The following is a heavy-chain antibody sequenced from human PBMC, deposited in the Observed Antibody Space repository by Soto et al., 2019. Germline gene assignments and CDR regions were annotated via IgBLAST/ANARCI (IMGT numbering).Heavy chain of an antibody. CDR3: ARGTEHYYDSSGYYSGKYYFDY. CDR1: GGTFSSYA. CDR2: IIPIFGTA. D-gene: IGHD3-22*01. V-gene: IGHV1-69*06. Sequence: SVKVSCKASGGTFSSYAISWVRQAPGQGLEWMGGIIPIFGTANYAQKFQGRVTITADKSTSTAYMELSSLRSEDTAVYYCARGTEHYYDSSGYYSGKYYFDYWGQGTLVTVSS. J-gene: IGHJ4*02.